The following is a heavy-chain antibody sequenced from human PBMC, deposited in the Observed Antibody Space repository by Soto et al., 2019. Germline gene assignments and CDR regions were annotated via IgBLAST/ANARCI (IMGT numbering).Heavy chain of an antibody. V-gene: IGHV3-21*01. J-gene: IGHJ4*02. D-gene: IGHD5-18*01. CDR3: ARDQPGYSYGYGLGY. Sequence: EVQLVESGGGLVNPGGSLRLACAASGFTFSSYSMNWVREAPGKGLEWVSSISSSSSYIYYADSVKGRFTISRDNAKNSMYLQMNSLRADDTAVYYCARDQPGYSYGYGLGYWGQGTLVTVSS. CDR1: GFTFSSYS. CDR2: ISSSSSYI.